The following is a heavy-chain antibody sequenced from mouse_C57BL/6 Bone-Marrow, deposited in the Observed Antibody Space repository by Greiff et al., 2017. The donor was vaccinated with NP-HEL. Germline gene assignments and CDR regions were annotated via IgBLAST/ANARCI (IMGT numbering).Heavy chain of an antibody. CDR3: ARDYYGSRWYFDV. Sequence: EVHLVESEGGLVQPGSSMKLSCTASGFTFSDYYMAWVRQVPEKGLEWVANINYDGSSTYYLDSLKSRFIISRDNAKNILYLQMSSLKSEDTATYYCARDYYGSRWYFDVWGTGTTVTVSS. D-gene: IGHD1-1*01. V-gene: IGHV5-16*01. J-gene: IGHJ1*03. CDR1: GFTFSDYY. CDR2: INYDGSST.